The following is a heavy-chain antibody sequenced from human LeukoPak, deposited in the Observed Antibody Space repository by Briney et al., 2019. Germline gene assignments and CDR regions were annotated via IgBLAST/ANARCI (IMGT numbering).Heavy chain of an antibody. J-gene: IGHJ4*02. CDR2: ISSGGSTI. Sequence: PGGSLRLSCAASGFTFSDYYMSWIRQAPGKGLEWVSYISSGGSTIYYADSVKGRFTISRDNAKNALYLQMNGLRAEDTAMYYCARAFYGDPPWGYWGQGTLVTVSS. V-gene: IGHV3-11*01. CDR1: GFTFSDYY. D-gene: IGHD4-17*01. CDR3: ARAFYGDPPWGY.